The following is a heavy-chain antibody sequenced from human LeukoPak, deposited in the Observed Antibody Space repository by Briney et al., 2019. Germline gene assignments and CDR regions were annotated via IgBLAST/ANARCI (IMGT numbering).Heavy chain of an antibody. Sequence: EASVKLSCKASGGTFSSYSISWVRQAPGQGLEWMGGIIPSVGTANYAQKFQGRVTITADESTSTAYMELSSLRSEDTAVYYCAREPIWFGELPYYFDYWGQGTLVTVSS. CDR1: GGTFSSYS. D-gene: IGHD3-10*01. J-gene: IGHJ4*02. CDR2: IIPSVGTA. CDR3: AREPIWFGELPYYFDY. V-gene: IGHV1-69*13.